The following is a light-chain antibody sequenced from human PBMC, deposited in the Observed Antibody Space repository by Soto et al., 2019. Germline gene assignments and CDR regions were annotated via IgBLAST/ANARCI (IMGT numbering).Light chain of an antibody. J-gene: IGKJ4*01. CDR2: DAS. CDR3: QQRPNWPLT. CDR1: QSISSH. V-gene: IGKV3-11*01. Sequence: EIVLTQSPATLSLSPGERATLSCRASQSISSHLAWYQQKPGQAPRLLMYDASNRAPGIPARFSGSGSGTAFTLTISSLEPEDFAVYYCQQRPNWPLTFGGGTKVEIK.